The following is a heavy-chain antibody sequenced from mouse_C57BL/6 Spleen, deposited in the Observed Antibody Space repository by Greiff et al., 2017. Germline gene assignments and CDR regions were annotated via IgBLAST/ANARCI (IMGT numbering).Heavy chain of an antibody. CDR3: ARRDSSGYGFAY. CDR1: GFSLSTSGMG. CDR2: IYWDDDK. Sequence: QVTLKESGPGILQSSQTLSLTCSFSGFSLSTSGMGVSWIRQPSGKGLEWLAHIYWDDDKRYNPSLKSRLTISQDTSRNQVFLKITSVDTADTATYYCARRDSSGYGFAYWGQGTLVTVSA. V-gene: IGHV8-12*01. J-gene: IGHJ3*01. D-gene: IGHD3-2*02.